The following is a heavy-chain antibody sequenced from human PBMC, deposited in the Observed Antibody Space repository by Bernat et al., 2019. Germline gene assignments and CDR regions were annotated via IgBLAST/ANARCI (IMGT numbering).Heavy chain of an antibody. CDR3: ARRYCSGGTCPNNWFDP. Sequence: EVQLVQSGAAVKKPGESLKISCKASGYSFTNYWLGWVRQMPGKGLEWMGIIYPGDSETRYSPSFQGQVTISADKSISTAYLQWSSLKASDTAMYYCARRYCSGGTCPNNWFDPWGQGTLVIVSS. D-gene: IGHD2-15*01. CDR1: GYSFTNYW. J-gene: IGHJ5*02. V-gene: IGHV5-51*01. CDR2: IYPGDSET.